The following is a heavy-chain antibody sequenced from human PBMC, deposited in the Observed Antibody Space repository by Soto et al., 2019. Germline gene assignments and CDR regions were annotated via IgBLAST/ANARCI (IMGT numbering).Heavy chain of an antibody. CDR2: LYDVDGS. Sequence: GGSLRLSCAAFGLTISGKKYVAWVRQAPGKGLEWVSGLYDVDGSFYADSVRGRFTTSSDSSKTTVYLQMNDLRPDDTAVYYCATWHEREHAYDVWGQGTTVTVSS. CDR1: GLTISGKKY. D-gene: IGHD1-1*01. V-gene: IGHV3-53*01. J-gene: IGHJ3*01. CDR3: ATWHEREHAYDV.